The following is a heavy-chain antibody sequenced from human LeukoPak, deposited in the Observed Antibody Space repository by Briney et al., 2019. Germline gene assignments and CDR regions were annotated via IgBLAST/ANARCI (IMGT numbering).Heavy chain of an antibody. V-gene: IGHV3-48*01. CDR1: GFTFSTYS. J-gene: IGHJ5*02. CDR3: ARDQGNFPLNWFDP. CDR2: ISSNSRTM. Sequence: GGSLRLSCAASGFTFSTYSMNWVRQAPGKGLEWLSSISSNSRTMYYADSVKGRFTISRDNAKNSLYLQMNSLRAEDTAVYYCARDQGNFPLNWFDPWGQGTLVTVSS.